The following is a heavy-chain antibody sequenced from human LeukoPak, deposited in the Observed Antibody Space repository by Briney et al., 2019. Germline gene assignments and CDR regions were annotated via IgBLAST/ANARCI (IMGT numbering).Heavy chain of an antibody. CDR3: ARTTTVTPWFDP. CDR2: IYHSGST. D-gene: IGHD4-17*01. Sequence: SETLSLTCAVSGYSISSGYCWGWIRQPPGKGLEWIGSIYHSGSTYYNPSLKSRVTISVDTSKNQFSLKLSSVTAADTAVYYCARTTTVTPWFDPWGQGTLVTVSS. CDR1: GYSISSGYC. V-gene: IGHV4-38-2*01. J-gene: IGHJ5*02.